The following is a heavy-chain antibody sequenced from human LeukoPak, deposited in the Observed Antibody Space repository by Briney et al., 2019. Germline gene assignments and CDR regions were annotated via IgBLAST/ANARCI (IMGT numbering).Heavy chain of an antibody. CDR3: ARSLRLYTFDY. CDR2: IFDNGGT. V-gene: IGHV4-59*01. J-gene: IGHJ4*02. CDR1: GGSISSYY. Sequence: SETLSLTCTVSGGSISSYYWSWIRQPPGKGLEWIGYIFDNGGTNYSPSLKSRVTISIDTSKNQFSLKLSSGTAADTAVYYCARSLRLYTFDYWGQGTPVTVSS.